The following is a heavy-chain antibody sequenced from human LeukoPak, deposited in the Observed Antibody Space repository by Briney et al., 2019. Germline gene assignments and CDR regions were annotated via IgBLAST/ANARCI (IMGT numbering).Heavy chain of an antibody. CDR2: ISWDGGST. Sequence: PGGSLRLSCAASGFTFDDYAMHWVRQAPGKGLEWVSLISWDGGSTYYADSVKGRFTISRDNSKNSLYLQMNSLRAEDTALYYCAKGDCSSTSCPLDYGGQGTLVTVSS. CDR3: AKGDCSSTSCPLDY. J-gene: IGHJ4*02. D-gene: IGHD2-2*01. CDR1: GFTFDDYA. V-gene: IGHV3-43D*04.